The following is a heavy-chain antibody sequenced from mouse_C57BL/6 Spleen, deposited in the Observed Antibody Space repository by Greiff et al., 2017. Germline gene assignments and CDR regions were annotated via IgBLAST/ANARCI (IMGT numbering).Heavy chain of an antibody. Sequence: QVQLKQSGAELVRPGASVTLSCKASGYTFTDYEMHWVKQTPVHGLEWIGAIDPETGGTAYNQKFKGKAILTADKSSSTAYMELRSLTSEDSAVYYCTRITTVVATPFDYWGQGTTLTVSS. CDR2: IDPETGGT. CDR1: GYTFTDYE. V-gene: IGHV1-15*01. J-gene: IGHJ2*01. CDR3: TRITTVVATPFDY. D-gene: IGHD1-1*01.